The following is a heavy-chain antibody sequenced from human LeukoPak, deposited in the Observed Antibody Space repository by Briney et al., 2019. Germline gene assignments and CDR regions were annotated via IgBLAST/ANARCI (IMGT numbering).Heavy chain of an antibody. D-gene: IGHD3-22*01. CDR3: ARGGPPTYYYDSSGYYYVREYYFDY. Sequence: SETLSLTCAVYGGSFSGYYWSWIRQPPGKGLEWIGEINHSGSTNYNPSLKSRVTISVDTSKNQFSLKLSSVTAADTTVCYCARGGPPTYYYDSSGYYYVREYYFDYWGQGTLVTVSS. CDR2: INHSGST. J-gene: IGHJ4*02. V-gene: IGHV4-34*01. CDR1: GGSFSGYY.